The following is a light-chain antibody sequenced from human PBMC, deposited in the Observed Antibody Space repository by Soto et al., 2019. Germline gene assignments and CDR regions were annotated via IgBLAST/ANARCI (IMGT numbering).Light chain of an antibody. CDR3: CSYAGSYTKV. V-gene: IGLV2-11*01. J-gene: IGLJ1*01. Sequence: QSALTQPRPMSGSPGQSVTLSCTGTSSDVGGYNHASRYQQDSAKAPKLIIYDVTKRPSRVPDRFTGSKSGNTASLAISGLQAEDEADYYCCSYAGSYTKVFGSGTKGTVL. CDR1: SSDVGGYNH. CDR2: DVT.